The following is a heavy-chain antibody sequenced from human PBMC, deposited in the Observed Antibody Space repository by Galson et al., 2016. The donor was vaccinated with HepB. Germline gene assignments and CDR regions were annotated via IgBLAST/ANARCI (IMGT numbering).Heavy chain of an antibody. Sequence: SETLSLTCTVSGGSVNSGSFAWSWIRQPPGKGLEWIGYVYYSGSTSYNPSLKSRVTMSIDTSKNQFSLNLVSVTAADTAVYYCATGTVPSVPRSALDIWGQGTMVTVSS. D-gene: IGHD3-10*01. CDR2: VYYSGST. CDR1: GGSVNSGSFA. J-gene: IGHJ3*02. V-gene: IGHV4-61*01. CDR3: ATGTVPSVPRSALDI.